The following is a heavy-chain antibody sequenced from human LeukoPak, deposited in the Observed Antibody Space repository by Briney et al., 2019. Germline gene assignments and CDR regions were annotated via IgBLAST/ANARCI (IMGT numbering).Heavy chain of an antibody. J-gene: IGHJ4*02. D-gene: IGHD6-19*01. CDR1: GFTFSSYA. Sequence: PGGSLRLSCAASGFTFSSYAMSRVRQAPGKGLEWDSAISGSGGSTYHADSVKGRFTISRDNSKNTLYLQMNSLRAEDTAVYYCAKGRARSSGWYDYWGQGTLVTVSS. V-gene: IGHV3-23*01. CDR2: ISGSGGST. CDR3: AKGRARSSGWYDY.